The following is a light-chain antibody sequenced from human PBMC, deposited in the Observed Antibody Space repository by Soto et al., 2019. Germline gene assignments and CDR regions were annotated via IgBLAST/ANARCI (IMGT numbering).Light chain of an antibody. CDR2: DVS. Sequence: QSVLTQPASVSGSPGQSITISCTGTSSDVGGYNYVSWYQQHPDKAPKLMIYDVSNRPSGVSNRFSGSKSGNTASLTISGRQAEDEADYCCSSYTSSSTLYVFGTGSKRTVL. J-gene: IGLJ1*01. CDR1: SSDVGGYNY. CDR3: SSYTSSSTLYV. V-gene: IGLV2-14*03.